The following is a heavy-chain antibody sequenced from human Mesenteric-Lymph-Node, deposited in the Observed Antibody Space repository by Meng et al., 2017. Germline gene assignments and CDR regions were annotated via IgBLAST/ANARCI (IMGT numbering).Heavy chain of an antibody. CDR1: GGSISSYY. V-gene: IGHV4-59*12. D-gene: IGHD4-17*01. J-gene: IGHJ2*01. Sequence: QGQLQEAGPGLVKPSETLSLSCSVSGGSISSYYWSWIRQPPGKGLEWIAYIHSSGSTNYNPSLKSRVTMSVDTSKNQFSLNMRSVTAADTAVFYCASLYGDSSVWYLDLWGRGTLVTVSS. CDR3: ASLYGDSSVWYLDL. CDR2: IHSSGST.